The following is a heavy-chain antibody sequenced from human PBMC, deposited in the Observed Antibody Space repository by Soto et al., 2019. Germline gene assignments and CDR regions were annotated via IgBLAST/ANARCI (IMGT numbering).Heavy chain of an antibody. CDR2: MNPNSGNT. Sequence: ASVKFSCKASGYTFTSYDINWVRQATGQGLEWMGWMNPNSGNTGYAQKFQGRVTMTRNTSISTAYMELSSLRSEDTAVYYCARSMPGIAVAVDAFDIWGQGTMVTVSS. CDR1: GYTFTSYD. D-gene: IGHD6-19*01. J-gene: IGHJ3*02. CDR3: ARSMPGIAVAVDAFDI. V-gene: IGHV1-8*01.